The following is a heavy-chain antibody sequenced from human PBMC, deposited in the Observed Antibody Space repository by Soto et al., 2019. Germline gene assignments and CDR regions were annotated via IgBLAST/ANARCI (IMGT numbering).Heavy chain of an antibody. J-gene: IGHJ4*02. V-gene: IGHV4-34*01. Sequence: SETLSLTCAVYGGSFSGFYWSWIRQPPGKGLEWIGEVSHSGSTNYNPSLKSRVTISADTSKNQFFLKLTSVTAADTAVYYCARARFYSDSSGYYSTSDYWGQGTVVTVSS. CDR3: ARARFYSDSSGYYSTSDY. D-gene: IGHD3-22*01. CDR2: VSHSGST. CDR1: GGSFSGFY.